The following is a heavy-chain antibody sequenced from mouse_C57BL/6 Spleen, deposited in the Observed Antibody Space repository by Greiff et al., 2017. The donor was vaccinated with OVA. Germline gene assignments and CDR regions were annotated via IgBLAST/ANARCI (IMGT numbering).Heavy chain of an antibody. CDR3: ARKVLLSYAMDY. D-gene: IGHD2-14*01. V-gene: IGHV5-17*01. Sequence: EVQVVESGGGLVKPGGSLKLSCAASGFTFSDYGMHWVRQAPEKGLEWVAYISSGSSTIYYADTVKGRFTISRDNAKNTLFLQMTSLRSEDTAMYYCARKVLLSYAMDYWGQGTSVTVSS. CDR2: ISSGSSTI. CDR1: GFTFSDYG. J-gene: IGHJ4*01.